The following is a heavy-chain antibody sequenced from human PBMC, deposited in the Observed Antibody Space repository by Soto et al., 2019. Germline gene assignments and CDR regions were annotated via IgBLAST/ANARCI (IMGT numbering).Heavy chain of an antibody. CDR2: ISAYNGNT. J-gene: IGHJ5*02. V-gene: IGHV1-18*01. D-gene: IGHD5-12*01. CDR3: ARDLNGDIVATVNWFDP. Sequence: GASVKVSCKASGYTFTSYGISWVRQAPGQGLEWMGWISAYNGNTNYAQKLQGRVTMTTDTSTSTAYMELRSLRSDDTAVYYCARDLNGDIVATVNWFDPWGQGTLVTVSS. CDR1: GYTFTSYG.